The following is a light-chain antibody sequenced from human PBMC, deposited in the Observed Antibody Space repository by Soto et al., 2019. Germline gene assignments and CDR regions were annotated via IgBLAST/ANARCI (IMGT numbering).Light chain of an antibody. Sequence: QSALNHPASVSGSPGQSITISCTGTSSDVGGYNYVSWYQHHPGKAPKLMIFDVSNRPSGVSNRFSGSKSGNTASLTISGLQPEDEADYYCSSYTTSNTRQIVFGTGTKVTVL. CDR1: SSDVGGYNY. J-gene: IGLJ1*01. CDR2: DVS. V-gene: IGLV2-14*03. CDR3: SSYTTSNTRQIV.